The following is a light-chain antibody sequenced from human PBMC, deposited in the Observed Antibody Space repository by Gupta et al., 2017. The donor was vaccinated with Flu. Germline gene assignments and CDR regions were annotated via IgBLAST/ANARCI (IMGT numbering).Light chain of an antibody. J-gene: IGKJ1*01. CDR2: RVS. CDR3: LQGTHWPT. Sequence: PATLGQPASISCRSSQSLVHSNGSTYLTWFQQRPGQSPRRLIYRVSNRDSGVPDRFSGSGSGTDFTLKISRVEAEDVGVYYCLQGTHWPTFGQGTKVEIK. CDR1: QSLVHSNGSTY. V-gene: IGKV2-30*02.